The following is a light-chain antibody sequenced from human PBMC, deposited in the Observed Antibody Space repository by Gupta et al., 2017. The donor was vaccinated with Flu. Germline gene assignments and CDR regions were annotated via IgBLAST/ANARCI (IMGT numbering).Light chain of an antibody. CDR3: QQHKSYARVT. J-gene: IGKJ3*01. CDR1: GSSSSW. V-gene: IGKV1-5*03. Sequence: STLSSSVGGDGVTITRAGGSSSSWLACYHMQQAKNLTLLIFKASKSWRGVPPRLIGSGSWTAFTLTISSLQPADFATYYCQQHKSYARVTFGPGTRVDFK. CDR2: KAS.